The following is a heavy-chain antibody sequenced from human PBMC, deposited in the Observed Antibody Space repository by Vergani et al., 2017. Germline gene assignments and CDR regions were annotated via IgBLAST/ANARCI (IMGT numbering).Heavy chain of an antibody. D-gene: IGHD5-18*01. CDR2: IYHSGGT. CDR3: ARQHGGYGAAFDI. CDR1: GYSISSGYY. Sequence: QVQLQESGPGLVKPSETLSLTCAVSGYSISSGYYWGWIRQPPGKGLEWIGSIYHSGGTYYNPSLKSRVTILVDTSKNQFSLKLSSVTAADTAVYYCARQHGGYGAAFDIWGQGTMVAVSS. J-gene: IGHJ3*02. V-gene: IGHV4-38-2*01.